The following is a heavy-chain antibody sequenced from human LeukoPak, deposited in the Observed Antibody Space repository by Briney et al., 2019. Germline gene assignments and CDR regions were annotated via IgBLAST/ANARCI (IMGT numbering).Heavy chain of an antibody. CDR2: SNAGNGNT. J-gene: IGHJ6*02. D-gene: IGHD6-13*01. Sequence: GASVKVSCKASGYTFTSYAMHWVRQAPGQRLEWMGWSNAGNGNTKYSQEFQGRVTITRDTSTSTAYMELSSLRSEDMAVYYCARAGSSSFFYGMDVWGQGTTVTVSS. CDR1: GYTFTSYA. CDR3: ARAGSSSFFYGMDV. V-gene: IGHV1-3*02.